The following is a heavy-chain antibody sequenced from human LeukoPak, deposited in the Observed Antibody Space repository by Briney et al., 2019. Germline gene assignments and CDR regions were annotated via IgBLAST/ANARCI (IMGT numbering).Heavy chain of an antibody. Sequence: GGSLRLSCAASGFTFSSYAMQWVRQAPGKGLEWVAVISSDGNNKYYADSVKGRFTISRENAKNSLYLQMNSLRAGDTAVYYCARGDSSSWYYFDYWGQGTLVTVSS. CDR1: GFTFSSYA. CDR3: ARGDSSSWYYFDY. J-gene: IGHJ4*02. CDR2: ISSDGNNK. V-gene: IGHV3-30*14. D-gene: IGHD6-13*01.